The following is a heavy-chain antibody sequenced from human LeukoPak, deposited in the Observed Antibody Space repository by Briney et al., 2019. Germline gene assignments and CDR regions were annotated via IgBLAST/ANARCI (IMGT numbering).Heavy chain of an antibody. CDR3: ASGWYSGSHDAFDV. CDR2: IYPGDSET. Sequence: GESLKISCEGSGYRFSTYWIAWVRQMPGKGLECMGLIYPGDSETRYSPSFQGQVTISADKSISTAYLQWSSLQASDTAMYYCASGWYSGSHDAFDVWGQGTLVTVSS. J-gene: IGHJ3*01. V-gene: IGHV5-51*01. CDR1: GYRFSTYW. D-gene: IGHD1-26*01.